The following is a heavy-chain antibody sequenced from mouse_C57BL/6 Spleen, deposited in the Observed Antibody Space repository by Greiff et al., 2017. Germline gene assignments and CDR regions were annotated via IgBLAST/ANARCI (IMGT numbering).Heavy chain of an antibody. CDR2: IDPSDSET. V-gene: IGHV1-52*01. CDR3: AREGDYGNFAY. J-gene: IGHJ3*01. Sequence: QVQLQQPGAELVRPGSSVKLSCKASGYTFTSYWMHWVKQRPIQGLEWIGNIDPSDSETHYNQKFKDKATLTVDKSSSTAYMQLSSLTSEDSAVYYCAREGDYGNFAYWGQGTLVTVSA. D-gene: IGHD2-1*01. CDR1: GYTFTSYW.